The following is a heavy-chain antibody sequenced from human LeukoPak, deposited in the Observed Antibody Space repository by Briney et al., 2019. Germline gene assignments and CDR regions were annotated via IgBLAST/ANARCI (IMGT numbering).Heavy chain of an antibody. CDR1: GGSISSGGYY. CDR3: ARADGDYADASDI. CDR2: IYYSGST. V-gene: IGHV4-31*03. Sequence: SETLSLTCTVSGGSISSGGYYWSWIRQHPGKGLEWIGYIYYSGSTYYNPSLKSRVTISVDTSKNQFSLKLSSVTAADTAVYYCARADGDYADASDIWGQGTMVTVSS. J-gene: IGHJ3*02. D-gene: IGHD4-17*01.